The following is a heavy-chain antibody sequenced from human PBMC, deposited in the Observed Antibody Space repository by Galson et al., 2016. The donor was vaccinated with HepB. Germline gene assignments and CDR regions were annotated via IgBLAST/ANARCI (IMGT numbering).Heavy chain of an antibody. CDR3: AKDRTSNSCWSPIDY. V-gene: IGHV3-9*01. CDR2: ISWNSGSI. CDR1: GLTFGDYA. Sequence: SLRLSCAASGLTFGDYAMHWVRQAPGKGLEWVSGISWNSGSIDYADSVKGRFTITRDNAKNSLYLQMNSLRLEDTALYYCAKDRTSNSCWSPIDYWGQGTLVTVSS. D-gene: IGHD6-19*01. J-gene: IGHJ4*02.